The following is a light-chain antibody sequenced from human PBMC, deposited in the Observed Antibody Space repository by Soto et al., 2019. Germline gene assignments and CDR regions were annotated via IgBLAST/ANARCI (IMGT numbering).Light chain of an antibody. CDR3: QKYDSALRRT. CDR1: RGIRNY. V-gene: IGKV1-27*01. Sequence: DIHLTQSPSSLSASIGDGVTMTCRASRGIRNYLAWYQKKPGKVPNLLIYDASTLQSGVPSRFSGSGSETEFTLTISSLQAEDVATYYCQKYDSALRRTFGQGTTVEI. CDR2: DAS. J-gene: IGKJ1*01.